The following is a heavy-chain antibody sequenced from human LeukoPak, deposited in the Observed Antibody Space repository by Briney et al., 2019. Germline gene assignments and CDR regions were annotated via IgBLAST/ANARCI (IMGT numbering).Heavy chain of an antibody. CDR2: ISPSSGGT. J-gene: IGHJ6*02. Sequence: GASVKVSCKASGYTFTGYYMHWARQAPGQGLEWMGWISPSSGGTNYAQKFQGRVTMTRDTSISTAYMELSRLRSDDTAVYYCARDLGEGLQIYYYYGMDVWGQGTTVTVSS. CDR1: GYTFTGYY. V-gene: IGHV1-2*02. CDR3: ARDLGEGLQIYYYYGMDV. D-gene: IGHD3-16*01.